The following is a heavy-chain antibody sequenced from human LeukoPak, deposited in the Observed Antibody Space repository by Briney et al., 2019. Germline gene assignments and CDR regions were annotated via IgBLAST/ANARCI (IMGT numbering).Heavy chain of an antibody. CDR3: ARDTVSMVIRARDAFDI. V-gene: IGHV1-18*01. CDR2: ISAYNGNT. CDR1: GYTFTSYG. Sequence: GASVTVSCKASGYTFTSYGISWVRQAPGQGLEWMGWISAYNGNTNYAQKLQGRVTMTTDTSTSTAYMELRSLRSDDTAAYYCARDTVSMVIRARDAFDIWGQGTMVTVSS. D-gene: IGHD3-22*01. J-gene: IGHJ3*02.